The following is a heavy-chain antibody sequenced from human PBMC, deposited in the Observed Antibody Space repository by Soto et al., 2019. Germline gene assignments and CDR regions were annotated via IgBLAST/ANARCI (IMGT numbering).Heavy chain of an antibody. V-gene: IGHV4-4*02. Sequence: QVQLQESGPGLVKPSGTLSLTCAVSGGSIRSSNWWSWVRQPPGKGLEWIGEIYHSGSTNYNPSLKSRVTVSVDKSKNQFSLKLSSLTAADTAVYYCARGRLLWFGEDEQVLDVWGQGTTVTVSS. CDR2: IYHSGST. J-gene: IGHJ6*02. CDR1: GGSIRSSNW. D-gene: IGHD3-10*01. CDR3: ARGRLLWFGEDEQVLDV.